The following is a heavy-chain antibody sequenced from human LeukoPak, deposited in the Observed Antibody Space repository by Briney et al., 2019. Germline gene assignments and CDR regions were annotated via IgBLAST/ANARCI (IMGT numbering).Heavy chain of an antibody. CDR3: AKGSFYCNGNSCPQYYYYMDV. D-gene: IGHD2/OR15-2a*01. CDR2: IRYGGSNK. CDR1: GYTFSRHS. Sequence: GGSLRLSCAASGYTFSRHSIHWVRQAPGKGLEWVAFIRYGGSNKYYADSVKGRFTISRDDSKNTLYLQMNSLRVEDTAVYYCAKGSFYCNGNSCPQYYYYMDVWGKGTTVTVSS. J-gene: IGHJ6*03. V-gene: IGHV3-30*02.